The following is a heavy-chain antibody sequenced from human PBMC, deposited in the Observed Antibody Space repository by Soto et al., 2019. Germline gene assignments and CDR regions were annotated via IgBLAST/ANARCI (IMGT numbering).Heavy chain of an antibody. V-gene: IGHV4-30-4*01. D-gene: IGHD6-6*01. CDR2: IYYSGST. Sequence: QVQLQESGPGLVKPSQTPSLTCTVSGGSISSGDYYWSWIRQPPGKGLEWIGYIYYSGSTYYNPSLKIRVTISVDTSKNQFSLKLSSVTAADTAVYYCARERPDGARLDPWGQGTLVTVSS. CDR1: GGSISSGDYY. CDR3: ARERPDGARLDP. J-gene: IGHJ5*02.